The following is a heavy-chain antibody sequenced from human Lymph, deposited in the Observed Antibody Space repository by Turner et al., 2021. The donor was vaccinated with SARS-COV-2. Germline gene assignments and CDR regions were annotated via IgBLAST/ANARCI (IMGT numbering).Heavy chain of an antibody. CDR2: NYYRGST. D-gene: IGHD2-21*02. CDR3: ARETVNNWVDP. V-gene: IGHV4-59*01. Sequence: QVQLQESGPRLVKPLATLSLTCTVSGGSMNSNYWSWIRQPPGKRLEWIGYNYYRGSTNYKPSLKSRVTISVDTSKNQFSLKLTSVTAADTAIYYCARETVNNWVDPWGQGILVTVSS. J-gene: IGHJ5*02. CDR1: GGSMNSNY.